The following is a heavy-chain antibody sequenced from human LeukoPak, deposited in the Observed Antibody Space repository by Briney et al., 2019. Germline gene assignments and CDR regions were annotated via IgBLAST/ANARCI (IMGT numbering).Heavy chain of an antibody. Sequence: PGGSLRLSCAASGFTFSSYAMHWVRQAPGKGLEWVAVIWYDGSKQYYADSVKGRFTFSRDDSQNMLYLQMNSLRVEDTAIYYCARDDCSAGSRYLKWFDPWGQGTLVTVSS. CDR1: GFTFSSYA. CDR3: ARDDCSAGSRYLKWFDP. D-gene: IGHD2-15*01. J-gene: IGHJ5*02. V-gene: IGHV3-33*08. CDR2: IWYDGSKQ.